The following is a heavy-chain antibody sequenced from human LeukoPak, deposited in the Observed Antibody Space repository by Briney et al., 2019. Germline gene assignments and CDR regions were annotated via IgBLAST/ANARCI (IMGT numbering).Heavy chain of an antibody. D-gene: IGHD1-20*01. CDR3: ARLTGTTGDFYYYMDV. CDR1: GYTFTSYD. V-gene: IGHV1-8*03. Sequence: ASVKVSCKASGYTFTSYDINWVRQATGQGLEWMGWMNPNSGNTGYAQKFQGRVTITRNTSISTAYMELSSLKSGDTAVYYCARLTGTTGDFYYYMDVWGQGTTVTISS. J-gene: IGHJ6*03. CDR2: MNPNSGNT.